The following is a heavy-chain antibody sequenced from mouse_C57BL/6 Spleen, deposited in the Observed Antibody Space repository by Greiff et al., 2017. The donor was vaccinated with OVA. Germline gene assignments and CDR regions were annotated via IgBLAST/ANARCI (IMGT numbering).Heavy chain of an antibody. CDR2: IYPGSGST. V-gene: IGHV1-55*01. CDR3: ARGAYYSNWFDY. CDR1: GYTFTSYW. D-gene: IGHD2-5*01. Sequence: QVQLQQPGAELVKPGASVKMSCKASGYTFTSYWITWVKQRPGQGLEWIGDIYPGSGSTNYNEKFKSKATLTVVTSSSTAYMQLSSLTSEDSAVYYCARGAYYSNWFDYWGQGTTLTVSS. J-gene: IGHJ2*01.